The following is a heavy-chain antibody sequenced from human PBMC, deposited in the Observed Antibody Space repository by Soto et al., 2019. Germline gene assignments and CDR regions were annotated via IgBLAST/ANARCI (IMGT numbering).Heavy chain of an antibody. Sequence: GGSLRLSCAASGFTFNNYAMNWVRQAPGKGLEWVATISATGGNTYYADSVKGRFTISRHISKNTLYLQMNSLKPEDTAVYYCARVSVSFAGGYDHFDYWGQGTLVTVSS. CDR2: ISATGGNT. D-gene: IGHD5-12*01. V-gene: IGHV3-23*01. J-gene: IGHJ4*02. CDR1: GFTFNNYA. CDR3: ARVSVSFAGGYDHFDY.